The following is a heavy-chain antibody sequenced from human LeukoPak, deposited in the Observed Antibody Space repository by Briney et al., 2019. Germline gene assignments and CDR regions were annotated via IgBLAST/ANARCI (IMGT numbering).Heavy chain of an antibody. D-gene: IGHD6-19*01. CDR3: TSVYSSGWYFDY. Sequence: GGSLRLSCAASGFTVSSNYMSWVRQAPGKGLEWVSLIYSGGSTYYADSVKGRFTISRDNSKNTLYLQMNSLRADDTAVYYCTSVYSSGWYFDYWGRGTLVTVSS. CDR2: IYSGGST. V-gene: IGHV3-53*01. J-gene: IGHJ4*02. CDR1: GFTVSSNY.